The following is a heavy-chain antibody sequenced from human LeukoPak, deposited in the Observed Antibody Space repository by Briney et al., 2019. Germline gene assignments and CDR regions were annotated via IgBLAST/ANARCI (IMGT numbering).Heavy chain of an antibody. D-gene: IGHD3-3*01. CDR3: AGVYYDFWSGYYVQNDAFDI. CDR1: GGSISSGTYY. V-gene: IGHV4-61*10. Sequence: SETLSLTCTVSGGSISSGTYYWTWIRQPAGKGLEWIGYIYYSGSTNYNPSLKSRVTISVDTSKNQFSLKLSSVTAADTAVYYCAGVYYDFWSGYYVQNDAFDIWGQGTMVTVSS. CDR2: IYYSGST. J-gene: IGHJ3*02.